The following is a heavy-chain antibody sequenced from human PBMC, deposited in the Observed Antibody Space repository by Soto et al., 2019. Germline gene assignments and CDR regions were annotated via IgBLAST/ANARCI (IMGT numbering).Heavy chain of an antibody. J-gene: IGHJ4*02. CDR3: AKDPGSGWYSRLPLDY. CDR1: GFTFSSYG. Sequence: QVPLVESGGGVVQPGRSLRLSCAASGFTFSSYGMHWVRQAPGKGLEWVAVISYDGSNKYYADSVKGRFTISRDNSKNTLDLQMNSLIAEDTAVYYCAKDPGSGWYSRLPLDYWGQGTLFTVSS. CDR2: ISYDGSNK. V-gene: IGHV3-30*18. D-gene: IGHD6-19*01.